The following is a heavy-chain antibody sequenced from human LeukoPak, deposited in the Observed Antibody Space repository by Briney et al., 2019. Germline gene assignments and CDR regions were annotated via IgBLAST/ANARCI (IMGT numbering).Heavy chain of an antibody. V-gene: IGHV3-23*01. Sequence: GGSLRLSCAASEFTFSSYAMSWVRQAPGKGLEWVSATSGSGGSTYYADPVKGRFTTSRDNSKNTLDLQMNSLRAEDTAVYYCAKIPSMVRGAEVYWGQGTLVTVSS. CDR3: AKIPSMVRGAEVY. J-gene: IGHJ4*02. D-gene: IGHD3-10*01. CDR2: TSGSGGST. CDR1: EFTFSSYA.